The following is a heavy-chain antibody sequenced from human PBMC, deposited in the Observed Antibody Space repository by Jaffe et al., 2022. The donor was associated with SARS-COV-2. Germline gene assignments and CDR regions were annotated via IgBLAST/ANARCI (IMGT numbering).Heavy chain of an antibody. Sequence: QVQLVESGGGVVQPGRSLRLSCAASGFTFSSYAMHWVRQAPGKGLEWVAVISYDGSNKYYADSVKGRFTISRDNSKNTLYLQMNSLRAEDTAVYYCSSNYDSSPGSGYWGQGTLVTVSS. CDR2: ISYDGSNK. J-gene: IGHJ4*02. V-gene: IGHV3-30-3*01. CDR1: GFTFSSYA. D-gene: IGHD3-22*01. CDR3: SSNYDSSPGSGY.